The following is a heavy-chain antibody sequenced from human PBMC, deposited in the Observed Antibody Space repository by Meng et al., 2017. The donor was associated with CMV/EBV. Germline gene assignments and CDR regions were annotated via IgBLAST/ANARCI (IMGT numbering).Heavy chain of an antibody. D-gene: IGHD2-2*01. CDR1: GFTFSSYS. CDR3: TREYELGYCSSTSCPYFDY. J-gene: IGHJ4*02. V-gene: IGHV3-49*04. Sequence: GESLKISCAASGFTFSSYSMNWVRQAPGKGLEWVGFIRSKAYGGTTEYAASVKGRFTISRDDSKSSAYLQMNSLKTEDTAVYYCTREYELGYCSSTSCPYFDYWGQGTLVTVSS. CDR2: IRSKAYGGTT.